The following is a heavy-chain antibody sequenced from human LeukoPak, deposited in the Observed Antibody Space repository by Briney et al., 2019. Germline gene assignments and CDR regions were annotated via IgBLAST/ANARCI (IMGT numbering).Heavy chain of an antibody. V-gene: IGHV3-74*03. CDR3: ARVGGRGSIGGDC. J-gene: IGHJ4*02. D-gene: IGHD3-10*01. CDR2: IKSDGSAT. CDR1: GFTFSTYG. Sequence: GGSLRLSCAASGFTFSTYGMHWFRQAPGKGLVWVSRIKSDGSATTYADFVKGRFTVSRDNAKNTLYLQMSSLRAEETGMYFCARVGGRGSIGGDCWGQGTLVTVSS.